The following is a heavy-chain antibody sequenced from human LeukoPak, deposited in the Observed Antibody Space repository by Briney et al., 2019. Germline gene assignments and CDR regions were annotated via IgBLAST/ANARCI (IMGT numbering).Heavy chain of an antibody. J-gene: IGHJ3*02. Sequence: GESLKISCKGSGYSFTSYWIGWVRQMPGKGLERMGGIYPDDSETTYSPSFQGQVTISADKSIASAYLQWSSLKASDTAIYYCARVIKVRGGNDAYDIWGQGTMVIVSS. CDR3: ARVIKVRGGNDAYDI. CDR2: IYPDDSET. D-gene: IGHD3-10*01. V-gene: IGHV5-51*01. CDR1: GYSFTSYW.